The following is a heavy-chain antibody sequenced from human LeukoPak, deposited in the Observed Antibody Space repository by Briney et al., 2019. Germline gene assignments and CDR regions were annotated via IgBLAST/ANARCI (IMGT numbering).Heavy chain of an antibody. CDR2: ISSTGSTI. Sequence: GGSLRLSCAASGFTFSSYEMNWVRQAPGKGLEWVSFISSTGSTIYYADSGKGRFTISRDNGKNSLYLQMNSLRAEDTAVYYCAREVCSSTNCYPGYWGQGTLVTVSS. CDR1: GFTFSSYE. J-gene: IGHJ4*02. D-gene: IGHD2-2*01. CDR3: AREVCSSTNCYPGY. V-gene: IGHV3-48*03.